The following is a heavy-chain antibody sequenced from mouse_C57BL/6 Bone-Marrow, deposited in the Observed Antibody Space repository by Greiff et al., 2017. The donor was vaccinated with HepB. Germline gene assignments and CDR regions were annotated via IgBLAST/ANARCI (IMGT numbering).Heavy chain of an antibody. D-gene: IGHD3-3*01. CDR2: INYDGSST. V-gene: IGHV5-16*01. CDR3: ARGGDSYYFDY. J-gene: IGHJ2*01. Sequence: EVKLVESEGGLVQPGSSMKLSCTASGFTFSDYYMAWVRQVPEKGLEWVANINYDGSSTYYLDSLKSRFIISRDNAKNILYLQMSSLKSEDTATYYCARGGDSYYFDYWGQGTTLTVSS. CDR1: GFTFSDYY.